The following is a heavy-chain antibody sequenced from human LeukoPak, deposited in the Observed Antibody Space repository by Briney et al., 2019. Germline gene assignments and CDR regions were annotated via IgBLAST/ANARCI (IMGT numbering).Heavy chain of an antibody. V-gene: IGHV1-69*04. J-gene: IGHJ3*02. Sequence: GASVKVSCKASGDTSGSYAMNWVRQAPGQGLEWVARIIPLLGITSHAQKLQGRVTVNADTSTNTVYMEPSSLRPDDTAVYYCARARGRITFGGIRHAFDIWGQGTLVTVSS. CDR1: GDTSGSYA. CDR2: IIPLLGIT. D-gene: IGHD3-16*01. CDR3: ARARGRITFGGIRHAFDI.